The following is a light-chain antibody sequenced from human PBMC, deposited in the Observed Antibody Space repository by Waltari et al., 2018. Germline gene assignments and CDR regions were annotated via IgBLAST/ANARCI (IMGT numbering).Light chain of an antibody. CDR3: SSYTSSSTPV. Sequence: QSALTQPASVSGSPGQSITIPCTGTSSDVGGYKYVSWYQQPPGKAPKLMIYDLSKGPSGVPKRFSVSKSGKPPSLTISGLQAEHEADYYCSSYTSSSTPVFGGGTKLTVL. J-gene: IGLJ2*01. CDR1: SSDVGGYKY. CDR2: DLS. V-gene: IGLV2-14*01.